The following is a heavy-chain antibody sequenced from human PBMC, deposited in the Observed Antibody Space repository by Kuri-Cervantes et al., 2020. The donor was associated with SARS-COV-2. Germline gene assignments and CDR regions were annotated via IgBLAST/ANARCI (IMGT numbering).Heavy chain of an antibody. V-gene: IGHV4-59*11. CDR1: GASITHHY. J-gene: IGHJ4*01. Sequence: SETLSLTCTVSGASITHHYWSWMRQPPGKGLDWIGYVHNSGSTSFSPSLRSRVTMSVDTSMSQFSLRLYSVTAADTAVYHCAGASFGLVGACDYWGHGTLVTVSS. D-gene: IGHD3/OR15-3a*01. CDR2: VHNSGST. CDR3: AGASFGLVGACDY.